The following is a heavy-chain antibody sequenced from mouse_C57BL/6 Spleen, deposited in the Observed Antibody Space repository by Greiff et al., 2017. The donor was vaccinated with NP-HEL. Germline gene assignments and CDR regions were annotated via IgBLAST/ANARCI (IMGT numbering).Heavy chain of an antibody. J-gene: IGHJ2*01. D-gene: IGHD3-2*02. V-gene: IGHV1-55*01. CDR3: ARRAQASSFDY. Sequence: QVQLQQPGAELVKPGASVKMSCKASGYTFTSYWITWVKQRPGQGLEWIGDIYPGSGGTNYNEKFKGKATLTVDTSSSTAYMQLSSLTSEDTAVYYCARRAQASSFDYWGQGTTLTVSS. CDR1: GYTFTSYW. CDR2: IYPGSGGT.